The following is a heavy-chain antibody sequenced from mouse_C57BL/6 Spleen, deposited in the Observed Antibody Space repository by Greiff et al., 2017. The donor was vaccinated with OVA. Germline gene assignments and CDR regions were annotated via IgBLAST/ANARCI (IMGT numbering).Heavy chain of an antibody. Sequence: QVQLQQPGAELVKPGASVKLSCKASGYTFTSYGMSWVKQRPGQGLEWIGMIHPNSGSTYYNEKFKSKATLTADKSSSTAYMELRSLTSEDSAVYYCARIRSSRDAMDYWGQGTSVTVSS. D-gene: IGHD3-2*02. V-gene: IGHV1-64*01. CDR2: IHPNSGST. CDR1: GYTFTSYG. CDR3: ARIRSSRDAMDY. J-gene: IGHJ4*01.